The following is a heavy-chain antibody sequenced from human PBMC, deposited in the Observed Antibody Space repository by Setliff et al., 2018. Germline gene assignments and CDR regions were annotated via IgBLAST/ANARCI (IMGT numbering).Heavy chain of an antibody. CDR2: IGHTGSI. J-gene: IGHJ4*02. CDR1: GYSISSGYI. V-gene: IGHV4-38-2*02. CDR3: ARDLGHGGDSDY. Sequence: SETLSLTCTVSGYSISSGYIWGWIRQPPGKGLEWVGNIGHTGSINYNPSLKSRLTISRDTSKIQVSLKLNSVTATDTAVYYCARDLGHGGDSDYWGQGIQVTVSS. D-gene: IGHD2-21*02.